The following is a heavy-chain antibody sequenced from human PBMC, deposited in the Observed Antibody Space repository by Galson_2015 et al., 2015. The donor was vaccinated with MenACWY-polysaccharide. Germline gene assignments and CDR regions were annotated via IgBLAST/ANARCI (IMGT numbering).Heavy chain of an antibody. D-gene: IGHD2-2*01. CDR3: AREGSRVVFHAFDV. CDR1: GSRFSNSG. CDR2: IQYDGSKI. J-gene: IGHJ3*01. V-gene: IGHV3-33*05. Sequence: SLRLSCAASGSRFSNSGMHWVRQAPGKGLEWVAVIQYDGSKIVYADSVKGRFTVSRDNSKNTLYLEMNSLRAEDTAVYYCAREGSRVVFHAFDVWGQVTMVAV.